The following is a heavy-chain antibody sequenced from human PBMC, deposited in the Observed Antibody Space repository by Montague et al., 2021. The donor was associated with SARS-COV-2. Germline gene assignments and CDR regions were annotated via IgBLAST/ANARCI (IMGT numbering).Heavy chain of an antibody. CDR3: AKEFGSGSINPTY. CDR2: IFYTGST. D-gene: IGHD3-10*01. V-gene: IGHV4-59*12. Sequence: SETLSLTCTVSGDSINTYYWNWIRQPPGKGLEWLGSIFYTGSTNXXPSLKSRVTISLDTSKNQFFLKVTSVTAADTAVYFCAKEFGSGSINPTYWGQGALVTVSS. J-gene: IGHJ4*02. CDR1: GDSINTYY.